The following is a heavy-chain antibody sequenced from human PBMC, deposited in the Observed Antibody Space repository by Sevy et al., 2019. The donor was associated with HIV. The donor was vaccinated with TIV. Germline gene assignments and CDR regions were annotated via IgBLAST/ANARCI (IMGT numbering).Heavy chain of an antibody. CDR2: FSFGCGKI. J-gene: IGHJ4*02. D-gene: IGHD2-8*01. V-gene: IGHV3-23*01. CDR3: ASEGSTNRNDD. CDR1: GFTFSKYS. Sequence: GGSLRLSCAASGFTFSKYSMSWIRQTPGKGLEWVSTFSFGCGKINYADSVKGRFTISRDDSRHTFYLQMNSLRAEDRAIYYCASEGSTNRNDDWGQGTVVTVSS.